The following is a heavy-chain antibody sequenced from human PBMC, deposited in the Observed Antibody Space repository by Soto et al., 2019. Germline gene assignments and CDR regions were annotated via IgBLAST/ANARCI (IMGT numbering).Heavy chain of an antibody. J-gene: IGHJ3*02. CDR2: ISAYNGNT. Sequence: VKVSCKASGYTFTSYGISWVRQAPGQGLEWMGWISAYNGNTNYAQKFQGRVTITADESTGTAYMELSSLRSEDTAVYYCARGGLLSAFDIWGQGTMVTVSS. CDR3: ARGGLLSAFDI. CDR1: GYTFTSYG. D-gene: IGHD2-15*01. V-gene: IGHV1-18*01.